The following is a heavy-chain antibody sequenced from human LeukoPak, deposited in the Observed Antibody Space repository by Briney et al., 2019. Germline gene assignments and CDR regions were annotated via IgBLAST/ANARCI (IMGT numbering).Heavy chain of an antibody. CDR3: ARGKRGKGLKTYYYDSSGYWPIDY. Sequence: SETLSLTCAVYGGSFSCYYWSWIRQPPGKGLEWIGEINHSGSTNYNPSLKSRVTISVDTSKNQFSLKLSSVTAADTAVYYCARGKRGKGLKTYYYDSSGYWPIDYWGQGTLVTVSS. V-gene: IGHV4-34*01. CDR1: GGSFSCYY. CDR2: INHSGST. D-gene: IGHD3-22*01. J-gene: IGHJ4*02.